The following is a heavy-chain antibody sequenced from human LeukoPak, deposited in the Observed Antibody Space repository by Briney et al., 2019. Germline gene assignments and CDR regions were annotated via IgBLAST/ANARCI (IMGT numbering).Heavy chain of an antibody. CDR1: RYTFTSYG. J-gene: IGHJ6*03. CDR2: ISADNGNT. V-gene: IGHV1-18*01. CDR3: ASGPLLLVRGLNYYYYYMDV. Sequence: ASVKLSSKASRYTFTSYGISWVRHAPGQGLEWIGWISADNGNTNYAQKLQRRVTMTTDTSTSTAYMELRSLRSDDTAVYYCASGPLLLVRGLNYYYYYMDVWGKGTTVTVSS. D-gene: IGHD3-10*01.